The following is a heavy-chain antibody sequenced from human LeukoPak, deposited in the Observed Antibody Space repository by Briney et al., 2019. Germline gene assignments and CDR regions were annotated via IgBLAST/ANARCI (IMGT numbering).Heavy chain of an antibody. D-gene: IGHD4-23*01. CDR3: ARHSLTTVVVPGIDAFDI. CDR2: TYYMSQWYI. CDR1: GDSVSSNSAA. J-gene: IGHJ3*02. V-gene: IGHV6-1*01. Sequence: SQTLSLTCAISGDSVSSNSAAWNWIRQSPSRGLEWLGRTYYMSQWYIDYEMSVKSRITINADTSKNQVSLELNSVNPEDTAVYYCARHSLTTVVVPGIDAFDIWGQGTVVTVSS.